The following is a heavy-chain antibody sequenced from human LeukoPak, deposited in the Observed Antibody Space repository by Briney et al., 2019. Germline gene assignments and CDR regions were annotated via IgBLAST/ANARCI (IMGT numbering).Heavy chain of an antibody. CDR2: ISSSGSTI. CDR1: GCTFSYYY. Sequence: TSGGPLRLSCAASGCTFSYYYMSWIRQAPGKGLEWVSYISSSGSTIYYADSVKGRFTISRDNAKNSLYLQMNSLRAEDTVVYYCARVSPDYYYYMDVWGKGTTVTVSS. D-gene: IGHD3-3*02. CDR3: ARVSPDYYYYMDV. V-gene: IGHV3-11*01. J-gene: IGHJ6*03.